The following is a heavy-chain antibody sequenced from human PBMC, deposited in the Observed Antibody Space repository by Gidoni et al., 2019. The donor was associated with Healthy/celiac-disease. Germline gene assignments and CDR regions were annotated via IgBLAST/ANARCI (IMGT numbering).Heavy chain of an antibody. V-gene: IGHV3-7*04. Sequence: PNIKQDGSEKYYVDSVKGRFTISRDNAKNSLYLQMNSLRGEDTAVYYCARDIVVVPAAILYYYGMDVWGQGTTVTVSS. D-gene: IGHD2-2*01. CDR2: IKQDGSEK. J-gene: IGHJ6*02. CDR3: ARDIVVVPAAILYYYGMDV.